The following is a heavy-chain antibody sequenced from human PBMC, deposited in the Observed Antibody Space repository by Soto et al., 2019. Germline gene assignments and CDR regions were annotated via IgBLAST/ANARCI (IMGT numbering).Heavy chain of an antibody. D-gene: IGHD4-17*01. J-gene: IGHJ4*02. V-gene: IGHV4-59*01. Sequence: QVQLQESGPGLVKPSETLSLTCTVSGGSISSYYWSWIRQPPGKGLEWIGYIYYSGSTNYNPSLKSRVTISVDTSKNQFSLKLSSVTAADTAVYYCARYGDPSFSIDYWGQGTLVTVSS. CDR2: IYYSGST. CDR1: GGSISSYY. CDR3: ARYGDPSFSIDY.